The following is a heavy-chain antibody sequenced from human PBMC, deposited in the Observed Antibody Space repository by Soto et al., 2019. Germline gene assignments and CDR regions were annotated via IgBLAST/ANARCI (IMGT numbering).Heavy chain of an antibody. D-gene: IGHD3-10*01. V-gene: IGHV4-59*01. Sequence: SETLSLTCTVSGGSISSYYWSWIRQPPGKGLEWIGYIYYSGSTNYNPSLKSRVTISVDTSKNQFSLKLSSVTAADTAVYYCARDGPFGVYYYMDVWGKGTTVTVSS. CDR3: ARDGPFGVYYYMDV. CDR1: GGSISSYY. CDR2: IYYSGST. J-gene: IGHJ6*03.